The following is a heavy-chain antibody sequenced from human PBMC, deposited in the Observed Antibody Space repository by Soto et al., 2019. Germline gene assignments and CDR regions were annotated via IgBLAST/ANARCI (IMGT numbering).Heavy chain of an antibody. CDR3: ARDVGASWSGYHQHLYYYYGMDV. D-gene: IGHD3-3*01. J-gene: IGHJ6*02. CDR1: GFTFSSYG. CDR2: IWYDGSNK. Sequence: GGSLRLSCAASGFTFSSYGMHWVRQAPGKGLEWVAVIWYDGSNKYYADSVKGRFTISRDNSKNTLYLQMNSLRAEDKAVYYCARDVGASWSGYHQHLYYYYGMDVWGQGTTVTVSS. V-gene: IGHV3-33*01.